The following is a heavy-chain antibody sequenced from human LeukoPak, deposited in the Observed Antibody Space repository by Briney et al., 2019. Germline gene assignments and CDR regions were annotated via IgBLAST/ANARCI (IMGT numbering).Heavy chain of an antibody. D-gene: IGHD5-18*01. CDR2: FDPEDGET. V-gene: IGHV1-24*01. Sequence: ASVKVSCKVSGYTLTDLSIHWVRQAPGKGLEWMGGFDPEDGETIYSQKFQGRVTMTEDTSTDTAYMELSSLRSEDTAVYYCGTGLPVDTVMVTDYWGQGTLVTVSS. CDR3: GTGLPVDTVMVTDY. CDR1: GYTLTDLS. J-gene: IGHJ4*02.